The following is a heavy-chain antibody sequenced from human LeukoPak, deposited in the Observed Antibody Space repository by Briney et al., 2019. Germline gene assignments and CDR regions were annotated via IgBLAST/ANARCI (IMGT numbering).Heavy chain of an antibody. V-gene: IGHV3-64*01. J-gene: IGHJ4*02. CDR1: GFSLSDYA. D-gene: IGHD5-18*01. CDR3: AITGAVRYSYGYDY. CDR2: ISSNGGTT. Sequence: GGSLRLSCAASGFSLSDYAMHWVRQAPGKGLEYVSAISSNGGTTYYANSVKGRFTISRDNSKNTLYLQMGSLRAEDMAVYYCAITGAVRYSYGYDYWGQGTLVTVSS.